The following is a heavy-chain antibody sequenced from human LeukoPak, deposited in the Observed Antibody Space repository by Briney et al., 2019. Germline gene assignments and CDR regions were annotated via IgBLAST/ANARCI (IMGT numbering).Heavy chain of an antibody. D-gene: IGHD3/OR15-3a*01. V-gene: IGHV4-39*01. Sequence: SETLSLTCTVSGVSISSSNSYWGWIRQPPGKGLEWIGSIYYSGNTYYNASLKSQVSISMDTSKNQFSLRLTSVTAADTAVYYCARQTGSGLFILPGGQGTLVTVSS. CDR1: GVSISSSNSY. J-gene: IGHJ4*02. CDR3: ARQTGSGLFILP. CDR2: IYYSGNT.